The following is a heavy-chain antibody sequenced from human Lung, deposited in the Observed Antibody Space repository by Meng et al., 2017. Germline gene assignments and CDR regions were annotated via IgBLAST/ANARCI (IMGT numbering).Heavy chain of an antibody. J-gene: IGHJ4*01. CDR3: SGHVDY. CDR1: GIYLNNAW. CDR2: IKINTDGGTA. V-gene: IGHV3-15*01. Sequence: VDSGGDLVRRWGYIRVSVAAFGIYLNNAWRSWVSQGPGKVLEWVGRIKINTDGGTAEYAAPVTGRFFISRDDSENTFYLQMNGLKTEDTAVYYCSGHVDYWGHGTLVTVSS.